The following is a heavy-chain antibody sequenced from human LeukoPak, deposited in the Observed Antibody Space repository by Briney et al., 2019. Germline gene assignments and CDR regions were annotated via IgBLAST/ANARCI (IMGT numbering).Heavy chain of an antibody. D-gene: IGHD6-13*01. Sequence: PGRSLRLSCAASGLTFSSYAMHGVRQAPAKGLEWVAVISYDGSNKYYANSVKGRFTISRDNSKNTLYLQMNSLRAEDTAVYYCARQYSSSWYGGVWFDYWGQGTLVTVSS. CDR2: ISYDGSNK. CDR1: GLTFSSYA. J-gene: IGHJ4*02. V-gene: IGHV3-30*01. CDR3: ARQYSSSWYGGVWFDY.